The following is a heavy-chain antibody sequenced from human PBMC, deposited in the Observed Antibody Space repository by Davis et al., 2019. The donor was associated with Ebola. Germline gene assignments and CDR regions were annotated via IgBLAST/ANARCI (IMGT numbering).Heavy chain of an antibody. V-gene: IGHV4-39*01. CDR2: IYYSGST. J-gene: IGHJ5*02. CDR3: ATKYSYGYP. D-gene: IGHD5-18*01. CDR1: GGSISSSSYY. Sequence: MPSETLSLTCTVSGGSISSSSYYWGWIRQPPGTGREWIGSIYYSGSTYYNPSLKSRVTISVDTSKNQFSLKLSSVNAADTAVYYCATKYSYGYPWGQGTLVTVSS.